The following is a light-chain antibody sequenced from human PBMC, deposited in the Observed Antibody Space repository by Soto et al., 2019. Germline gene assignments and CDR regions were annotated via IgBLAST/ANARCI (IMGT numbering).Light chain of an antibody. Sequence: DIQMTQSPSSLSASVGDRVTLTCRASQSISNYLNWYQQKPGKAPKLLIYAASSLQSGVPSRFSGSGSGTDFTLTISSLQPEYFATYFCQQSYSTPRTFGQGTKVEIK. J-gene: IGKJ1*01. V-gene: IGKV1-39*01. CDR3: QQSYSTPRT. CDR2: AAS. CDR1: QSISNY.